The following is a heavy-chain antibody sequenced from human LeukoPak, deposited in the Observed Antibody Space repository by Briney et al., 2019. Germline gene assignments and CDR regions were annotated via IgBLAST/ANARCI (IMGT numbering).Heavy chain of an antibody. J-gene: IGHJ4*02. CDR1: GFTFSSYG. D-gene: IGHD6-19*01. Sequence: GRSLRLSCAASGFTFSSYGMHWVRQAPGKGLEWVAVIWYGGSNKYYADSVKGRFTISRDNSKNTLYLQMNSLRAEDTAVYYCAKEGYSSGHFDYWGQGTLVTVSS. CDR3: AKEGYSSGHFDY. CDR2: IWYGGSNK. V-gene: IGHV3-30*18.